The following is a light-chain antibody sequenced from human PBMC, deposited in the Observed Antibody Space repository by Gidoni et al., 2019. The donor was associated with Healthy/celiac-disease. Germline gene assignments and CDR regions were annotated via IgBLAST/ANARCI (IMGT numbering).Light chain of an antibody. CDR3: QQYDNLQIT. V-gene: IGKV1-33*01. J-gene: IGKJ5*01. CDR2: DAS. Sequence: DIQMTQSPSSLSASVGDRVTITCQASQDISNYLNWYQQNPGKAPKLLIYDASNLETGVPSRFSGSGSGTDFTFTISSLQPEDIATYYCQQYDNLQITFXXXTRLEIK. CDR1: QDISNY.